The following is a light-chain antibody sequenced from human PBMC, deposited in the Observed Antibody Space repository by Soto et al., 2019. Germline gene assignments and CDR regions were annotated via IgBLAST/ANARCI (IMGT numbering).Light chain of an antibody. V-gene: IGKV3D-15*01. Sequence: IVMTESPATLSVSPGQRATLSCRASQSVSTNLAWYQQKPGQAPRLLIYDASTRATGIQARFSGSGSGTEFTLTISGLQSDDFAVYYCQQYSNWPPWTFGQGTRGDFK. CDR2: DAS. J-gene: IGKJ1*01. CDR1: QSVSTN. CDR3: QQYSNWPPWT.